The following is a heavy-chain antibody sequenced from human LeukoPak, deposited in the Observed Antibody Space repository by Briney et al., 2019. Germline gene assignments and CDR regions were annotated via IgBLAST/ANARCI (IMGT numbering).Heavy chain of an antibody. CDR2: IYHSGST. V-gene: IGHV4-30-2*01. J-gene: IGHJ4*02. CDR1: GGSISSGGYY. D-gene: IGHD6-6*01. CDR3: ARSSSGFFDY. Sequence: SETLSLTCTVSGGSISSGGYYWSWIRQPPGKGLEWIGYIYHSGSTYYNPSLKSRVTISVDRSKNQFSLKLSSVTAADTAVYYCARSSSGFFDYWGQGTLVTVSS.